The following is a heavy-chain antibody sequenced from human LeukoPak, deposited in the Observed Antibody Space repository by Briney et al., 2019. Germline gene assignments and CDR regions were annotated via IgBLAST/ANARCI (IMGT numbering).Heavy chain of an antibody. CDR1: GGSISGGTYY. CDR2: VYPSGST. J-gene: IGHJ5*02. D-gene: IGHD4-17*01. V-gene: IGHV4-61*02. Sequence: SQTLSLTCTVSGGSISGGTYYWSWIRQPAGKGLEWIGRVYPSGSTNYNPSLKNRVTISIDTSKNQFSLKLSSVTAADTAVYYCARGDDYGVHRGLHWFDPWGQGTLVTVSS. CDR3: ARGDDYGVHRGLHWFDP.